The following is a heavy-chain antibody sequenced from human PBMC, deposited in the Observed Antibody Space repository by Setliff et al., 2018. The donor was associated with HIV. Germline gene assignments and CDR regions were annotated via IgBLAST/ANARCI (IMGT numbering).Heavy chain of an antibody. V-gene: IGHV4-38-2*01. CDR2: IYYSGST. J-gene: IGHJ5*02. CDR1: GYSIVKGYY. CDR3: ARGQPLTGEAHLFGP. Sequence: PSETLSLTCDVSGYSIVKGYYWGWIRQPPGKGLEWIGSIYYSGSTYYKPSLQSRVTISVDTSKNQVSLKVSSVTAADTAVYYCARGQPLTGEAHLFGPWGQGTLVTVSS. D-gene: IGHD7-27*01.